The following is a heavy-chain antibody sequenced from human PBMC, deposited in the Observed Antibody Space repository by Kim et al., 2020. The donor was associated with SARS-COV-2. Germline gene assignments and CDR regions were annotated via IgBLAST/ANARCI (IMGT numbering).Heavy chain of an antibody. CDR1: GYTFTSYG. CDR3: ARGYCSGGSCYPARV. D-gene: IGHD2-15*01. V-gene: IGHV1-18*01. CDR2: ISAYNGNT. J-gene: IGHJ6*04. Sequence: ASVKVSCKASGYTFTSYGISWVRQAPGQGLEWMGWISAYNGNTNYAQKLQGRVTMTTDTSTSTAYMELRSLRSDDTAVYYCARGYCSGGSCYPARVWGKGTTVTVSS.